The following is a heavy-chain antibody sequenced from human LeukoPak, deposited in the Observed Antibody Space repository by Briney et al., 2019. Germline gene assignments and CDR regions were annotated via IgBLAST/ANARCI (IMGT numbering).Heavy chain of an antibody. V-gene: IGHV4-59*08. D-gene: IGHD1-26*01. CDR3: ARRRYCDYFDY. J-gene: IGHJ4*02. CDR2: IYYSGST. Sequence: PSETLSLTCTVSGGSISSYYWSWIRQPPGKGLEWIGYIYYSGSTNYNPSLKSRVTISVDTSKNQFSLKLSSVTAADTAVYYCARRRYCDYFDYWGQGTLVTVSS. CDR1: GGSISSYY.